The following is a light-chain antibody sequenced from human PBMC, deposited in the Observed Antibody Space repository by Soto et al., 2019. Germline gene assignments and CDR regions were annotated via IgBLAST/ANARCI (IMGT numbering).Light chain of an antibody. CDR3: QQYKNYLT. V-gene: IGKV1-5*01. CDR2: DAS. CDR1: QSISTW. Sequence: DIQMTQSPSTLSASVGDRVTITCRASQSISTWLAWYQQKPGKAPKVLIYDASSLESGVPSRFSGSGSGTEFTLTIGSLQPDDFETDYCQQYKNYLTFGPGTKVDIK. J-gene: IGKJ3*01.